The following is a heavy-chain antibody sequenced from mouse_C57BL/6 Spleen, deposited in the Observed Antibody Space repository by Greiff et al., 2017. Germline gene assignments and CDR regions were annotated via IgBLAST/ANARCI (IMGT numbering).Heavy chain of an antibody. D-gene: IGHD2-14*01. J-gene: IGHJ4*01. CDR3: TRRTGTYYYAMDY. CDR2: IRNKANNHAT. V-gene: IGHV6-6*01. CDR1: GFTFSDAW. Sequence: EVKVEESGGGLVQPGGSMKLSCAASGFTFSDAWMDWVRQSPEKGLEWVAEIRNKANNHATYYAESVKGRFTISRDDSKSSVYLQMNSLRAEDTGIYYCTRRTGTYYYAMDYWGQGTSVTVSS.